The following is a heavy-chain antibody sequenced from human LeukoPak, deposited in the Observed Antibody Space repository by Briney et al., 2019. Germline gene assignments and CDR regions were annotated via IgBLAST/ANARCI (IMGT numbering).Heavy chain of an antibody. V-gene: IGHV3-11*01. J-gene: IGHJ4*02. D-gene: IGHD3-10*01. CDR1: GFTFSDSY. CDR3: ARGEPEGLWFGVLSVFDY. CDR2: ISSSGSSR. Sequence: GGSLTLSCAASGFTFSDSYMGWIRPAPGKGLEWVSYISSSGSSRYYADSVKGRFTISRDNAKNSLYLQMNSLRAEDTAVYYCARGEPEGLWFGVLSVFDYWGQGTLVTVSS.